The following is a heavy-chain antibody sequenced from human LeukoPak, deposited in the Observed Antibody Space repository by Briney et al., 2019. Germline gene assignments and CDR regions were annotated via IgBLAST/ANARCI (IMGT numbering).Heavy chain of an antibody. Sequence: GESLKISCKGSGYSFTSYWIGWVRQMPGKGLEWMGIIYPGDSDTRYSPSFQGQVTFSVDKSITTAYLQWSSLKASDTAMYFCVGPIRHYYDGSGYYYFDYWGQGTLVTVSS. CDR3: VGPIRHYYDGSGYYYFDY. CDR1: GYSFTSYW. D-gene: IGHD3-22*01. J-gene: IGHJ4*02. CDR2: IYPGDSDT. V-gene: IGHV5-51*01.